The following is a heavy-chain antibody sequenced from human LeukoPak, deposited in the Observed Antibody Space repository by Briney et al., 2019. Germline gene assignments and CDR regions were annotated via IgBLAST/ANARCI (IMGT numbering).Heavy chain of an antibody. D-gene: IGHD3-3*01. CDR3: ARDRSVNFWSGQPWDY. Sequence: PGGSLRLSCAASGLTFSSYAMHWVRQAPGKGLEWVALISYDGSNKYYADSVKARFIISRDNSKNTVYLQMNSLRAEDTAVYYCARDRSVNFWSGQPWDYWGQGTLVTVSS. CDR1: GLTFSSYA. J-gene: IGHJ4*02. CDR2: ISYDGSNK. V-gene: IGHV3-30*04.